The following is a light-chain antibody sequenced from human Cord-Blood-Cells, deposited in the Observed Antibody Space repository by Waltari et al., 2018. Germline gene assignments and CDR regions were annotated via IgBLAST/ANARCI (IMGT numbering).Light chain of an antibody. CDR2: DVS. V-gene: IGLV2-14*03. CDR1: STHVGGYNY. Sequence: QSALTQPASLTGSPGKSIPTPCTGQSTHVGGYNYASWYQQHPGKAPKLMIYDVSNRPSGVSNRFSGSKSGNTASLTISGLQAEDEADYYCSSYTSSSTWVFGGGTKLTVL. J-gene: IGLJ3*02. CDR3: SSYTSSSTWV.